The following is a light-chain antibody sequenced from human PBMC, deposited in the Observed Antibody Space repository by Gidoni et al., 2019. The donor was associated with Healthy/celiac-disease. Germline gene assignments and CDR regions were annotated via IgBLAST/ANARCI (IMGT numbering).Light chain of an antibody. V-gene: IGLV1-47*01. Sequence: QSVLTQPPSASGTPGQRLTISCSGSSSNIGSNYVYWYQQLPGTAPKLLIYRNNQRPSGVPDRVSGSKSGSSASLAISGLRSGDEADYYCAAWDDSLGGPFVVVGGGTKLTVL. CDR1: SSNIGSNY. CDR3: AAWDDSLGGPFVV. CDR2: RNN. J-gene: IGLJ2*01.